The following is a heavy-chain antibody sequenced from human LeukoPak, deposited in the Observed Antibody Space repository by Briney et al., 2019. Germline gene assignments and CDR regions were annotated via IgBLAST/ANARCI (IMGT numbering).Heavy chain of an antibody. CDR3: ARRRWATPILFDY. Sequence: SETLSLTCTVSGGSLRSSNYYWGWIRQPPGKGLEWIGSIYYSGSTYYNPSLKSRVTISVDTSKNEFSLKLSSVTAADTAVYYCARRRWATPILFDYWGQGTLVTVSS. D-gene: IGHD4-23*01. J-gene: IGHJ4*02. CDR1: GGSLRSSNYY. CDR2: IYYSGST. V-gene: IGHV4-39*01.